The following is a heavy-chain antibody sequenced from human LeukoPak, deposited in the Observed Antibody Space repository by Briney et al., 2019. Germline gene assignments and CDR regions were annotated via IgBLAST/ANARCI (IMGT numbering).Heavy chain of an antibody. CDR3: ARDNSVEDTAWWFDP. D-gene: IGHD4-23*01. J-gene: IGHJ5*02. V-gene: IGHV1-2*02. CDR1: GYTFTGYY. Sequence: GASVKVSCKASGYTFTGYYMHWVRQAPGQGLEWMGWINPNSGGTNYAQKFQGRVTTTRDMSTSTDYMELSSLRSEDTAVYYCARDNSVEDTAWWFDPWGQGTLVTVSS. CDR2: INPNSGGT.